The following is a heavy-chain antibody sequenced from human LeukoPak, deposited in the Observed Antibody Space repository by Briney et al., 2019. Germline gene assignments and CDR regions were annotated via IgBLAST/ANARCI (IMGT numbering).Heavy chain of an antibody. J-gene: IGHJ4*02. CDR2: IYYSGST. CDR1: GGSISSYY. Sequence: SETLSLTCTVSGGSISSYYWSWIRQPPGKGLEWIGYIYYSGSTNYNPSLKSRVTISVDTSKNQFSLKLSSVTAADTAVYYCARDLVGARGGSDYFDYWGQGTLVTVSS. D-gene: IGHD1-26*01. CDR3: ARDLVGARGGSDYFDY. V-gene: IGHV4-59*01.